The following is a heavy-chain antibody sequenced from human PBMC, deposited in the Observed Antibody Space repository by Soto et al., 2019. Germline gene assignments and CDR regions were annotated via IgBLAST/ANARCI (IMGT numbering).Heavy chain of an antibody. V-gene: IGHV4-30-4*01. CDR1: GGSISSGDSY. CDR2: IYYSGST. CDR3: ARGRRIAVAGY. Sequence: SETLSLTCTVSGGSISSGDSYWSWIRQPPGKGLEWIGYIYYSGSTYYNPSLKSRLTISLDTSKNQFSLRLSSVTAADSVVYYCARGRRIAVAGYWGQGTLVTVSS. J-gene: IGHJ4*02. D-gene: IGHD6-19*01.